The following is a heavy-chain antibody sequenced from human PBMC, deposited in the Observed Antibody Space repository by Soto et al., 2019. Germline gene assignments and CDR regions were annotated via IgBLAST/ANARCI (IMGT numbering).Heavy chain of an antibody. V-gene: IGHV2-5*02. D-gene: IGHD6-13*01. J-gene: IGHJ5*02. CDR1: GFSLSTSGVG. CDR2: IYWDDDK. CDR3: AHSRGSNTWSPGPCDP. Sequence: QITLKESGPTLVKPTQTLTLTCTFSGFSLSTSGVGVGWIRQPPGKALEWLALIYWDDDKRYSPSLKSRLTITKDTSKNQVVLTMTNMDPVDTATYFCAHSRGSNTWSPGPCDPWGQGTRVTVSS.